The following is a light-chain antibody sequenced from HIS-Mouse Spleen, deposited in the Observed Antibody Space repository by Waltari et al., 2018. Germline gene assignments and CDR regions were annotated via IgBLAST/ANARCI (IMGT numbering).Light chain of an antibody. Sequence: QSALTQPASVSGSPGQSITISCTGTSSDVGSYNLVSWYQQHPGKAPKRMIYEGSKRASGVSNRVSGSKSGNTASLTISGLQAEDEADYYCCSYAGSSTNWVFGGGTKLTVL. V-gene: IGLV2-23*01. CDR2: EGS. J-gene: IGLJ3*02. CDR3: CSYAGSSTNWV. CDR1: SSDVGSYNL.